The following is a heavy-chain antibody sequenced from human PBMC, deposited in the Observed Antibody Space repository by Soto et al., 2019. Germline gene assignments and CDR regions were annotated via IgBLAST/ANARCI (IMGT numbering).Heavy chain of an antibody. Sequence: SETLSLTCTVSGVTIISYYWGWIRQPPGKGLEWIGSISYSGSTYYNPSLKSRVTMSVDTSKNQFSLKLSSVTAADTAVYYCARLHGYCISTSCYGYYGMDVWGQGTTVTVSS. CDR2: ISYSGST. D-gene: IGHD2-2*01. CDR1: GVTIISYY. J-gene: IGHJ6*02. V-gene: IGHV4-39*01. CDR3: ARLHGYCISTSCYGYYGMDV.